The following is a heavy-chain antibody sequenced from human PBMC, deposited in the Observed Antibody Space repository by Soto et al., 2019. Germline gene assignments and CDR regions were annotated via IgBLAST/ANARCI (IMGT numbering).Heavy chain of an antibody. D-gene: IGHD3-22*01. J-gene: IGHJ5*02. V-gene: IGHV1-69*06. CDR2: IIPIFGTT. Sequence: SVTVSCKASGGTFGSDAITWVRQAPGQGLEWVGRIIPIFGTTNYAQNLQGRVTISADKSTLTSYMELHSLTSDDTALYYCARDRTDSGYYTNWLDPWG. CDR3: ARDRTDSGYYTNWLDP. CDR1: GGTFGSDA.